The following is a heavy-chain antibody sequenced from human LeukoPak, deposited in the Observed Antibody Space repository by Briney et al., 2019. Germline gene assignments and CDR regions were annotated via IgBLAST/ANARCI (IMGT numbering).Heavy chain of an antibody. CDR2: INPNSGGT. D-gene: IGHD2-2*01. CDR1: GYTFTGYY. Sequence: ASVKVSCKASGYTFTGYYMHWVRQAPGQGLEWMGRINPNSGGTNYAQKFQGRVTMTRDTSISTAYMELSRLRSDDTAAYYCAREKVRQSGMDVWGQGTTVTVSS. V-gene: IGHV1-2*06. J-gene: IGHJ6*02. CDR3: AREKVRQSGMDV.